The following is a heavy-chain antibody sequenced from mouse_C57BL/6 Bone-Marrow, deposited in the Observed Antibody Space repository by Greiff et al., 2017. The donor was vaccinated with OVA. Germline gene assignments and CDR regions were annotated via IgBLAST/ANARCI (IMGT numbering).Heavy chain of an antibody. D-gene: IGHD2-3*01. CDR2: INPNNGGT. Sequence: EVQRVESGPELVQPGASVKMSCKASGYTFTDYNMHWVKQSHGKSLEWIGYINPNNGGTSYNQKFKGKATLTVNKSSSTAYMELRSLTSEDSAVYYCARTYDGYAWFAYWGQGTLVTVSA. J-gene: IGHJ3*01. V-gene: IGHV1-22*01. CDR1: GYTFTDYN. CDR3: ARTYDGYAWFAY.